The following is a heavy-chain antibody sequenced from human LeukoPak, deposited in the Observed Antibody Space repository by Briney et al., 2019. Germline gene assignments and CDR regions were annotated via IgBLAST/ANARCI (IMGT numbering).Heavy chain of an antibody. V-gene: IGHV3-74*01. Sequence: PGGSLRLSCAASGFTFSSYWMHWVRQAPGKGLVWVSRINSDGSSTSYADSVKGRFTISRDNAKNTLYLQMNSLRAEDTAVYYCARYRGGNYYYYYMDVWGKGTTVPVSS. CDR2: INSDGSST. J-gene: IGHJ6*03. CDR3: ARYRGGNYYYYYMDV. D-gene: IGHD5-12*01. CDR1: GFTFSSYW.